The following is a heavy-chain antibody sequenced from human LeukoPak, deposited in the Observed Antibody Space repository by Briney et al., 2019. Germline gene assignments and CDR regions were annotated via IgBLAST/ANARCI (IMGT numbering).Heavy chain of an antibody. J-gene: IGHJ4*02. CDR2: IYYSGST. CDR3: ARCLRTASFGIAARPCYFDY. V-gene: IGHV4-59*01. D-gene: IGHD6-6*01. Sequence: SETLSLTCTVSGGSISSYYWGWIRQPPGKGLEWIGYIYYSGSTNYNPSLKSRVTISVDTSKNQFSLKLSSVTAADTAVYYCARCLRTASFGIAARPCYFDYWGQGTLVTVSS. CDR1: GGSISSYY.